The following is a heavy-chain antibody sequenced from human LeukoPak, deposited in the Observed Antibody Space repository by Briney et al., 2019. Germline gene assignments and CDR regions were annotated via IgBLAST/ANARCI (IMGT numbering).Heavy chain of an antibody. CDR2: IYYSGGT. CDR3: ARHGTVVTTSRPTKSFDY. CDR1: GGSINSDNYY. J-gene: IGHJ4*02. V-gene: IGHV4-39*01. D-gene: IGHD2-21*02. Sequence: SETLSLTCTVSGGSINSDNYYWGWIRQPPGKGLEWIGSIYYSGGTYYNPSLKSRVTISVDTSKNQFSLKLTSVTAAGTAVYYCARHGTVVTTSRPTKSFDYWGQGTLVTVSS.